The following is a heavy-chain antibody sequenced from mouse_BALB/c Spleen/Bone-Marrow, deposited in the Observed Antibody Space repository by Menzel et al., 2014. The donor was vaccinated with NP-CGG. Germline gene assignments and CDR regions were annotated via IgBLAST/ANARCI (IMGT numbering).Heavy chain of an antibody. CDR1: GFTFSDYY. CDR2: ISDGGSYT. Sequence: EVKVVESGGGLVKPGGSLKLSCAASGFTFSDYYMYWVRQTPEKRLEWVATISDGGSYTYYPDSVKGRFTISRDNAKNNRYLQMSSLKSEDTAMYYCVRGLYGSSYTYAMDYWGQGTSVTVSS. J-gene: IGHJ4*01. CDR3: VRGLYGSSYTYAMDY. D-gene: IGHD1-1*01. V-gene: IGHV5-4*02.